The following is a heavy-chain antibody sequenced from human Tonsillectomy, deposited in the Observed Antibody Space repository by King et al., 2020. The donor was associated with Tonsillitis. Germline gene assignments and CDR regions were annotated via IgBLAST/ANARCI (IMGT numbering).Heavy chain of an antibody. CDR3: ASGGDIAAAGGFDY. J-gene: IGHJ4*02. D-gene: IGHD6-13*01. CDR1: GGSISSSGYY. Sequence: QLPESGPGLVKPSQTLSLTCTVSGGSISSSGYYWSWIRQHPGKGLEWIGYIHYSGSTYYNPSLKSRVTISADTSKNQVSLKLSSVTAADTAVYYCASGGDIAAAGGFDYWGQGTLVTVSS. CDR2: IHYSGST. V-gene: IGHV4-31*03.